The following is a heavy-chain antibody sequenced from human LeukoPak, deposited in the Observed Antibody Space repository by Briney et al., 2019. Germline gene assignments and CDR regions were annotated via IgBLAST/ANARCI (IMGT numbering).Heavy chain of an antibody. J-gene: IGHJ5*02. CDR1: GGSLSTYY. V-gene: IGHV4-59*01. CDR3: ARASGGYYDNWFDP. Sequence: SETLSLTCTVSGGSLSTYYWSWIRQPPGKGLEWMGYIYYTGSTNYNPSLKSRVTMSVGTSKNQFSLKLNSVTAADTAVYYCARASGGYYDNWFDPWGQGTLVTVSS. D-gene: IGHD3-22*01. CDR2: IYYTGST.